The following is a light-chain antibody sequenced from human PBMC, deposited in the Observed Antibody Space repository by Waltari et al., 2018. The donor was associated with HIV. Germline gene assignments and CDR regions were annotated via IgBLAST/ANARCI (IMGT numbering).Light chain of an antibody. CDR3: QAWDSSTGV. CDR1: NLGDKY. Sequence: SYELTQPPSVSVSPGQTASLTCSGDNLGDKYACWYQQKPGQSPVLVIYQDSKRPSGIPERFSGSNSGNTATLTISGTQAMDEADYYCQAWDSSTGVFGTGTKVTVL. J-gene: IGLJ1*01. V-gene: IGLV3-1*01. CDR2: QDS.